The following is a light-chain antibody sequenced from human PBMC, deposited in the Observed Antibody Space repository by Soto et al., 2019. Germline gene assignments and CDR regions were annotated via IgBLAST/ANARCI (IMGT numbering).Light chain of an antibody. J-gene: IGKJ2*01. CDR2: GAS. Sequence: EIVLTQSPGTLSLSPGERATLSCRASQSVSSSYLAWYQQKPGQAPRLLIYGASSRATDIPDRFFGSGAGTDFTLTISRLEPEDFAVYYCQQYDTSPPKYTFGQGTKLEIK. CDR3: QQYDTSPPKYT. V-gene: IGKV3-20*01. CDR1: QSVSSSY.